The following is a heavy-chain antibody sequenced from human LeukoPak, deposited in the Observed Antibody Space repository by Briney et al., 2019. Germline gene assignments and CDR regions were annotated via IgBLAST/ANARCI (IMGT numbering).Heavy chain of an antibody. D-gene: IGHD2-2*01. CDR2: IIPILGIA. Sequence: SVKVSCKASGGTFSSYTISWVRQAPGQGLEWMGRIIPILGIANYAQKFQGRVTITANKSTSTAYMELSSLRSEDTAVYYCAIVVVPANMDVWGKGTTVTVSS. CDR1: GGTFSSYT. CDR3: AIVVVPANMDV. V-gene: IGHV1-69*02. J-gene: IGHJ6*03.